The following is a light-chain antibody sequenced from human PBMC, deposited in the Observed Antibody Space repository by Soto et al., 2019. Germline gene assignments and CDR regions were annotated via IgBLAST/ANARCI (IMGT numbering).Light chain of an antibody. V-gene: IGLV1-44*01. Sequence: QSVMTQPPSASGTPGQRVTISCSGSSSNIGSNNVNWYQQLPGMAPKLLIYSNNQRPSGVPARLSGSKSGTSASLAISGLQSEDEADYSCAAWDDSLNGWVFGGGTKLTVL. CDR3: AAWDDSLNGWV. CDR2: SNN. J-gene: IGLJ3*02. CDR1: SSNIGSNN.